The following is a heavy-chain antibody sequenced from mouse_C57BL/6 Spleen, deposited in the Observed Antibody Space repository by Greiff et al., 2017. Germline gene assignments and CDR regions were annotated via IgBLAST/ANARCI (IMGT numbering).Heavy chain of an antibody. CDR1: GYTFTSYW. CDR2: IDPNSGGT. J-gene: IGHJ4*01. CDR3: AISRSGPCYYAMDY. V-gene: IGHV1-62-3*01. D-gene: IGHD4-1*01. Sequence: QVQLQQPGAELVKPGASVKLSCKASGYTFTSYWMHWVKQRPGRGLEWIGRIDPNSGGTKYNEKFKSKATLTVDKPSSTAYMQLRSLTSEDSSVYYCAISRSGPCYYAMDYWGQGTSVTVSS.